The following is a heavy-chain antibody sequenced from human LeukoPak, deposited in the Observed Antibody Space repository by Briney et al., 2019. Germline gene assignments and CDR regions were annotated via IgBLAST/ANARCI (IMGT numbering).Heavy chain of an antibody. J-gene: IGHJ4*02. D-gene: IGHD6-13*01. V-gene: IGHV3-13*01. Sequence: GGSLRLSCAASGFTFSSYDMHWFRQITGKGLEWVSAIGAAGATYYPASVKGRFTISRENAKNSLYLQMNSLRAGDTAVYYCASAHTNNWYHFDYWGQGILVTVST. CDR1: GFTFSSYD. CDR3: ASAHTNNWYHFDY. CDR2: IGAAGAT.